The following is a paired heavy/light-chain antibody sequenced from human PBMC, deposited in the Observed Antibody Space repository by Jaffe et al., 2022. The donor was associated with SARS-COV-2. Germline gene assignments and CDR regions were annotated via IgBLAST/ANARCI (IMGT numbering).Heavy chain of an antibody. CDR3: TRERNYVWFDP. V-gene: IGHV3-74*01. J-gene: IGHJ5*02. Sequence: EVQLVESGGGLVQRGGSLRLSCAVSGFSLADYLMYWVRQAPGRGLVWVSRIEPAGQTIYADSVKGRFTISRDTAKNTLYLQMNSLAAEDTAMYYCTRERNYVWFDPWGQGTLVTVSS. CDR1: GFSLADYL. D-gene: IGHD4-4*01. CDR2: IEPAGQT.
Light chain of an antibody. J-gene: IGLJ3*02. V-gene: IGLV7-43*01. CDR1: TGAVTSGYY. Sequence: QTVVTQEPSLTVSPGGTVTLTCASSTGAVTSGYYPNWFQQKPGQAPRALIYSTSNKHSWTPARFSGSLLGGKAVLTLSGVQPEDEAEYYCLLFHGGSNWVFGGGTKLTVL. CDR2: STS. CDR3: LLFHGGSNWV.